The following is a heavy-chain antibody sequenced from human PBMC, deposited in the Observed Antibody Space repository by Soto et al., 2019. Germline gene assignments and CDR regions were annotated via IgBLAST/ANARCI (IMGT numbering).Heavy chain of an antibody. CDR2: INPNSGGT. CDR1: GYTFTGYY. Sequence: ASVKVSCKASGYTFTGYYMHWVRQAPGQGLEWMGWINPNSGGTNYAQKFQGRVTMTRDTSISTAYMELRRLRSDDTAVYYCTSYTAVAGTLDFDYWGQGTLVTVSS. J-gene: IGHJ4*02. V-gene: IGHV1-2*02. CDR3: TSYTAVAGTLDFDY. D-gene: IGHD6-19*01.